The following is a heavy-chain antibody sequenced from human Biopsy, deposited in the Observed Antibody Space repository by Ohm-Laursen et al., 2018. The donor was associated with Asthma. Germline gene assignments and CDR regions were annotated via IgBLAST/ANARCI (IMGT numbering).Heavy chain of an antibody. CDR2: ISHDGQTQ. CDR1: GFTFSRYA. Sequence: FLRLSCAASGFTFSRYAIHWVRQAPGKGLEWVAVISHDGQTQHYAESVKGRFALSRDNSQNTLYLQMISLRTDDTAVYYCAKRRGYSDFNDFDYWGHGTLVTVSS. D-gene: IGHD4-11*01. V-gene: IGHV3-30*18. CDR3: AKRRGYSDFNDFDY. J-gene: IGHJ4*01.